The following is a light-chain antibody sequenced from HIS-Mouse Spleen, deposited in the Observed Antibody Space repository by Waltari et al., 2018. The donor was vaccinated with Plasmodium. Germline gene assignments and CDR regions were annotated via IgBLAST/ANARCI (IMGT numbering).Light chain of an antibody. CDR2: QES. J-gene: IGLJ3*02. Sequence: SYELTQPPSVSVSPGQTASITCSGDKLGDKYACWYQQKPGQSPVLVIYQESKRPSGVPERFSGSNSGNTATLTISGTQARDGADYYCQAWDSSTAVFGGGTKLTVL. CDR3: QAWDSSTAV. CDR1: KLGDKY. V-gene: IGLV3-1*01.